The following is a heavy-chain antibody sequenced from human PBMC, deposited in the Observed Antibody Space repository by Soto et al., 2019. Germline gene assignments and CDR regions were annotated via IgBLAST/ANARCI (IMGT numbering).Heavy chain of an antibody. D-gene: IGHD3-3*01. V-gene: IGHV3-43D*04. J-gene: IGHJ4*02. CDR3: ARAPRSVLRFLEWLLHPFDY. CDR2: ISWDGGST. CDR1: GFTFDDYA. Sequence: EVQLVEAGGVVVQPGGSLRLSCAASGFTFDDYAMHWVRQAPGKGLEWVSIISWDGGSTYYADSVKGRFTISRDNSNNSLYLHMNSLRAEDTALYYGARAPRSVLRFLEWLLHPFDYWGQGTLVTVSS.